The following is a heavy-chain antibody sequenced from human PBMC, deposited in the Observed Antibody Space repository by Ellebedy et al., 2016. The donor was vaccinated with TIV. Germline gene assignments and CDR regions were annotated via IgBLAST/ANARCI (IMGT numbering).Heavy chain of an antibody. J-gene: IGHJ1*01. CDR2: ITYDGSNE. CDR3: ARCYCSGGSCYLTEYFQH. Sequence: GGSLRLSXAASGFTFTTYSLHWVRQAPGKGLEWVAVITYDGSNEHYSDSVKGRFSISRDNSKNTLYLQMNSLGAEDTAVYYCARCYCSGGSCYLTEYFQHWGQGTLVTVSS. V-gene: IGHV3-30*04. D-gene: IGHD2-15*01. CDR1: GFTFTTYS.